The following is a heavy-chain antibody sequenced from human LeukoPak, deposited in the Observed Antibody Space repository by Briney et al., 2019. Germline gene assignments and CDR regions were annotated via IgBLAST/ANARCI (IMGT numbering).Heavy chain of an antibody. J-gene: IGHJ2*01. V-gene: IGHV4-30-4*08. CDR2: IYYSGST. CDR1: GGSISSGDYY. Sequence: SQTLSLTCTVSGGSISSGDYYWSWIRQPPGKGLEWIGYIYYSGSTYYNPSLKSRVTIPVDTSKNQFSLKLSSVTAADTAVYYCARDGNSTYWYFDLWGRGTLVTVSS. CDR3: ARDGNSTYWYFDL. D-gene: IGHD1-26*01.